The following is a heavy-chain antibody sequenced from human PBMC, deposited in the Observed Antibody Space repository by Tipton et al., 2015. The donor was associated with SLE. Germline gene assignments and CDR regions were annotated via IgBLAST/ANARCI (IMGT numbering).Heavy chain of an antibody. CDR1: GGSFSGYY. CDR3: ARDLDGDYAGYFDL. Sequence: LRLSCAVYGGSFSGYYWSWIRQPPGKGLEWIGEINHSASTNYNPSLKSRVTISVDTSKNQFSLKLSSVTAADTAVYYCARDLDGDYAGYFDLWGRGTLVTVSS. V-gene: IGHV4-34*01. J-gene: IGHJ2*01. D-gene: IGHD4-17*01. CDR2: INHSAST.